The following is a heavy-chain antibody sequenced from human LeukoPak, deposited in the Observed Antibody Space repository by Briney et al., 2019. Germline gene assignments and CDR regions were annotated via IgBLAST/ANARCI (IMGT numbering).Heavy chain of an antibody. V-gene: IGHV5-51*01. CDR1: GCSFTSYW. Sequence: GESLKISCKGSGCSFTSYWIGWVRQMPGKGLEWMGIIYPGDSDTRYSPSFQGQVTISADKSISTAYLQWSSLKASDTAMYYCARLAYCSGGSCYSAEYFQHWGQGTLVTVSS. CDR3: ARLAYCSGGSCYSAEYFQH. D-gene: IGHD2-15*01. CDR2: IYPGDSDT. J-gene: IGHJ1*01.